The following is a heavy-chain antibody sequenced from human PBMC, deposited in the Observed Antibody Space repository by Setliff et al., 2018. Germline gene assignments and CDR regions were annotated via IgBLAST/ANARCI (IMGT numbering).Heavy chain of an antibody. D-gene: IGHD3-3*01. V-gene: IGHV3-23*01. CDR1: QFTFSRHS. Sequence: SCAASQFTFSRHSMSWVRQAPGKGLEWVSAISGSGGSTYYADSVKGRFTISRDNSKNTLYLQMNSLRAEDTAVYYCAKGYYNFWSGYVADWYFDLWGRGTLVTVSS. CDR2: ISGSGGST. CDR3: AKGYYNFWSGYVADWYFDL. J-gene: IGHJ2*01.